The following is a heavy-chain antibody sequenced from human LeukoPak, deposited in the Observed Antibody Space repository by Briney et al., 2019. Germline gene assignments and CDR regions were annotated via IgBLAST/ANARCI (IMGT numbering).Heavy chain of an antibody. CDR2: INGDGRTT. J-gene: IGHJ5*02. V-gene: IGHV3-64D*06. D-gene: IGHD3-3*01. CDR1: GFIFSTYT. Sequence: AGGSLRLSCSASGFIFSTYTMYWVRQAPGKGLEFVSVINGDGRTTYYADSVKGRFTISRDNSKNTLYLQMNSLRAEDTAVYYCAKDRLRFLEWPRGDWFDPWGQGTLVTVSS. CDR3: AKDRLRFLEWPRGDWFDP.